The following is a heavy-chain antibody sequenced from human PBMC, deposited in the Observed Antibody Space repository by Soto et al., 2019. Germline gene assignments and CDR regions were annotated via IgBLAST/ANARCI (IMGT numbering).Heavy chain of an antibody. CDR3: EKDEGAEDDILTGYPLFDY. D-gene: IGHD3-9*01. V-gene: IGHV3-30*18. CDR2: ISYDGSAK. Sequence: QVQLVESGGGVVQPGRSLRLSCAASGFNFRSYGMHWVRQAPGKGLEWVAVISYDGSAKWYVDSVKGRFTISRDTSKNILYLQMTSLRAEDTAVYYCEKDEGAEDDILTGYPLFDYRGQGILVTVSS. J-gene: IGHJ4*02. CDR1: GFNFRSYG.